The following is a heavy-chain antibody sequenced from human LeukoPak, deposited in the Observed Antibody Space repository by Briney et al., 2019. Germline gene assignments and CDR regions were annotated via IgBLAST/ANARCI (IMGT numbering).Heavy chain of an antibody. CDR2: ISYDGSNK. Sequence: GGSLRLSCAASGFTFSSYAMHWVRQAPGKGLEWVAVISYDGSNKYYADSVKGRFTISRDNSKNTLYLQMNSLRAEDTAVYYCARLAGTSEAFDIWGQGTMVTVSS. CDR1: GFTFSSYA. V-gene: IGHV3-30-3*01. D-gene: IGHD1-14*01. CDR3: ARLAGTSEAFDI. J-gene: IGHJ3*02.